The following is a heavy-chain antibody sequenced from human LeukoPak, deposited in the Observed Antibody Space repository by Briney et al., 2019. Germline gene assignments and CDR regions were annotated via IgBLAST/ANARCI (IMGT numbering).Heavy chain of an antibody. CDR2: ISYGGSNK. Sequence: GGSLRLSCAASGFTFSSYGMHWVRQAPGKGLEWVAVISYGGSNKYYADSVKGRFTISRDNSKNTLYLQMNSLRAEDTAVYYCAKSVLLWFGESSYYFDYWGQGTLVTVSS. CDR1: GFTFSSYG. V-gene: IGHV3-30*18. D-gene: IGHD3-10*01. J-gene: IGHJ4*02. CDR3: AKSVLLWFGESSYYFDY.